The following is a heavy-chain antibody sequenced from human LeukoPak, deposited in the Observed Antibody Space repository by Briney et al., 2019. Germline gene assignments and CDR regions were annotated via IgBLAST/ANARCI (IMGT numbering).Heavy chain of an antibody. D-gene: IGHD2/OR15-2a*01. Sequence: GAAVKVSCKVSGNTFTDLSMNWVRQAPGKGRGWMGGFDPEDVETIYAQTFQGRVTMTEDTSTETAYMELTSLRPEDTAVYYCATDFYRGRQFDYWGQGTLVTVSS. CDR3: ATDFYRGRQFDY. J-gene: IGHJ4*02. CDR1: GNTFTDLS. CDR2: FDPEDVET. V-gene: IGHV1-24*01.